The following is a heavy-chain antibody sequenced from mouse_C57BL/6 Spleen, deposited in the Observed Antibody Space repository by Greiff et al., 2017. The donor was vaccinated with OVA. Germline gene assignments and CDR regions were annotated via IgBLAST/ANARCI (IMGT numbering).Heavy chain of an antibody. CDR2: IDPANGNT. CDR1: GFNIKNTY. CDR3: ALNWDGAYYFDY. V-gene: IGHV14-3*01. J-gene: IGHJ2*01. Sequence: VHVKQSVAELVRPGASVKLSCTASGFNIKNTYMHWVKQRPEQGLEWIGRIDPANGNTKYAPKFQGKATITADTSSNTAYLQLSSLTSEDTAIYYCALNWDGAYYFDYWGQGTTLTVSS. D-gene: IGHD4-1*01.